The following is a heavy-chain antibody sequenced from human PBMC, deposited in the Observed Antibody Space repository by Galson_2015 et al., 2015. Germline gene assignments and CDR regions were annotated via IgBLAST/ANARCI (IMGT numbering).Heavy chain of an antibody. CDR2: IIPILGIA. J-gene: IGHJ4*02. CDR3: VGYVWGSYRSPPHFDY. V-gene: IGHV1-69*04. D-gene: IGHD3-16*02. CDR1: GGTFSSYA. Sequence: SVKVSCKASGGTFSSYAISWVRQAPGQGLEWMGRIIPILGIANYAQKFQGRVTITADKSTSTAYMELSSLRSEDTAVYYCVGYVWGSYRSPPHFDYWGQGTLVTVPS.